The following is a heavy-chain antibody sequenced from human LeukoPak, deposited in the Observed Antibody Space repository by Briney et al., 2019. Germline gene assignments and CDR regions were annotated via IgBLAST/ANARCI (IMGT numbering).Heavy chain of an antibody. Sequence: SETLSLTCAVYGGSFSGYYWSWIRQPPGKGLEWIGEINHSGSTIYNPSLKSRVTISVDTSKNQFSLKLSSVTAADTAVYYCAREGYYDSSGYDYWGQGTLVTVSS. D-gene: IGHD3-22*01. CDR1: GGSFSGYY. CDR2: INHSGST. V-gene: IGHV4-34*01. J-gene: IGHJ4*02. CDR3: AREGYYDSSGYDY.